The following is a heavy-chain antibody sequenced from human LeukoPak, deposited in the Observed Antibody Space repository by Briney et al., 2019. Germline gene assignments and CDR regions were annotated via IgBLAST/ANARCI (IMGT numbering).Heavy chain of an antibody. V-gene: IGHV3-7*02. D-gene: IGHD6-19*01. Sequence: GGSLRLSCAASGFTFSNYWMNWVRQAPGKGLEGVANMNQDGSEKNYVDSVKGRFTISRDNARNSLYLQLSSLRAEDTAVYYCARPYSSGWHYFDYWGQGTLVTVSS. J-gene: IGHJ4*02. CDR1: GFTFSNYW. CDR2: MNQDGSEK. CDR3: ARPYSSGWHYFDY.